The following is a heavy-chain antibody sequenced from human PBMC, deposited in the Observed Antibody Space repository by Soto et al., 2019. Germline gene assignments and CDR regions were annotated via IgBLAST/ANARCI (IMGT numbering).Heavy chain of an antibody. CDR1: GGSISSSSYY. CDR2: IYYSGST. Sequence: SETLSLTCTVSGGSISSSSYYWGWIRQPPGKGLEWIGSIYYSGSTYYNPSLKSRVTISVDTSKNQFSLKLSSVTAADTAVYYCARQRPDGYYYDSSGSQKKYYFDYWGQGTLVTVSS. D-gene: IGHD3-22*01. V-gene: IGHV4-39*01. CDR3: ARQRPDGYYYDSSGSQKKYYFDY. J-gene: IGHJ4*02.